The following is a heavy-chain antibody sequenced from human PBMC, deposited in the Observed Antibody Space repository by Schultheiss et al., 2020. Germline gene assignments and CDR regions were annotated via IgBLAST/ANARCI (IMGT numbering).Heavy chain of an antibody. Sequence: SETLSLTCTVSGGSISSGGYYWSWIRQHPGKGLEWIGHIYYSGSTYYNPSLKSRVSISVDTSKNQFSLKLNSVTAADTAVYYCARTYNNYFEYWGQGTLVTFSS. CDR3: ARTYNNYFEY. CDR1: GGSISSGGYY. V-gene: IGHV4-31*03. J-gene: IGHJ4*02. CDR2: IYYSGST. D-gene: IGHD1-1*01.